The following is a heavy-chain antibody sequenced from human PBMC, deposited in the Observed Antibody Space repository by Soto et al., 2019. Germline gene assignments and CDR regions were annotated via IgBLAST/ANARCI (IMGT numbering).Heavy chain of an antibody. CDR2: IFSNDEK. D-gene: IGHD6-19*01. CDR1: GFSLSNARMG. Sequence: QVTLKESGPVLVKPTETLTLTCTVSGFSLSNARMGVSWIRQPPGKALEWLAHIFSNDEKSYSTSLKSRLTTSKDTPKSQVVLTMTNMDPVDTATYYCARIWAGSSGWERSVDYWGQGTLVTVSS. J-gene: IGHJ4*02. V-gene: IGHV2-26*01. CDR3: ARIWAGSSGWERSVDY.